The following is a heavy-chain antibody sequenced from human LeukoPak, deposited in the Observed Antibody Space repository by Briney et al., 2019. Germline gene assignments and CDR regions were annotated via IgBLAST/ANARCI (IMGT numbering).Heavy chain of an antibody. V-gene: IGHV3-21*01. CDR3: ARDRGGSYRHDAFDI. J-gene: IGHJ3*02. CDR2: ISSSSSYI. Sequence: PGGSLRLSCAASGFTFSSYSMNWVRQAPGKGLEWVSSISSSSSYIYYADSVKGRFTISRDNAKNSLYLQMNSLRAEDTAVYYCARDRGGSYRHDAFDIWGQGTMVTVSS. D-gene: IGHD1-26*01. CDR1: GFTFSSYS.